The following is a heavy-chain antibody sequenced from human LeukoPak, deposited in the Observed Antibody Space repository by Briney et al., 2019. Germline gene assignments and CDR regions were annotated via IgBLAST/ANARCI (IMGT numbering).Heavy chain of an antibody. CDR3: AREAKGYYDSSGYYSYNWFDP. CDR1: GGTFISYA. J-gene: IGHJ5*02. V-gene: IGHV1-69*13. D-gene: IGHD3-22*01. Sequence: SVKVSCKASGGTFISYAISWVRQAPGQGLEWMGGIIPIFGTANYAQKFQGRVTITADESTSTAYMELSSLRSEDTAVYYCAREAKGYYDSSGYYSYNWFDPWGQGTLVTVSS. CDR2: IIPIFGTA.